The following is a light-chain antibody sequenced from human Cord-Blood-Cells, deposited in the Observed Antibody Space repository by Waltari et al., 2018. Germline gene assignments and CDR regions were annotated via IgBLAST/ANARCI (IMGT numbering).Light chain of an antibody. CDR1: QSVLYSSNNKNY. J-gene: IGKJ2*01. CDR3: QQYYSTPHT. V-gene: IGKV4-1*01. Sequence: DIVMTQSPDSLAVPLGERATINCKFSQSVLYSSNNKNYLAWYQQKPGQPPKLLIYWASTRESGVPDRFSGSGSGTDFTLTISSLQAEDVAVYYCQQYYSTPHTFGQGTKLEIK. CDR2: WAS.